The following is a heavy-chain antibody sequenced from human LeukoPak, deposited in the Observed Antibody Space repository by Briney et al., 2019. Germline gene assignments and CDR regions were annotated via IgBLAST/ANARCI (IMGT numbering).Heavy chain of an antibody. CDR1: GFTFSSYG. V-gene: IGHV3-33*01. CDR2: IWYDGSNK. CDR3: AREGGPSGWNSPPFDH. Sequence: GGSLRLSCAASGFTFSSYGMHWVRQAPGKGLEWVAVIWYDGSNKYYADSVKGRFTISRDNSKNTLYLQMNSLRAEDTAVYYCAREGGPSGWNSPPFDHWGQGTLVTVSS. J-gene: IGHJ4*02. D-gene: IGHD1-7*01.